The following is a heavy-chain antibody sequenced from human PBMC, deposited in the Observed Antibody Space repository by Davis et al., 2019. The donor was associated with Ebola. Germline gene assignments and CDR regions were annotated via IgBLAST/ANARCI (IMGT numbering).Heavy chain of an antibody. Sequence: HTGGSLRLSCAASGFTFSSYWMHWVRQAPGKGLVWVSRINSDGSSTSYADSVKGRFTISRDNAKNTLYLQINSLRAEDTAVYYCARDQVPAAINYYGMDVWGQGTTVTVSS. D-gene: IGHD2-2*02. CDR1: GFTFSSYW. CDR3: ARDQVPAAINYYGMDV. J-gene: IGHJ6*02. CDR2: INSDGSST. V-gene: IGHV3-74*01.